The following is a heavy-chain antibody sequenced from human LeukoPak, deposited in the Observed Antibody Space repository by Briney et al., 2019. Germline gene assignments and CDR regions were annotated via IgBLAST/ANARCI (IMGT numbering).Heavy chain of an antibody. CDR1: GIAFRTYA. Sequence: PGGSLRLSCAASGIAFRTYAMHWVRQAPGKGLEWVSIISYDGENEYYADSVKGRFTISRDNSKNILYLRTNTLRPEDTAVYYCASYCSSDTCYASAGDWGQGTLVTVSS. CDR2: ISYDGENE. D-gene: IGHD2-2*01. CDR3: ASYCSSDTCYASAGD. J-gene: IGHJ4*02. V-gene: IGHV3-30*04.